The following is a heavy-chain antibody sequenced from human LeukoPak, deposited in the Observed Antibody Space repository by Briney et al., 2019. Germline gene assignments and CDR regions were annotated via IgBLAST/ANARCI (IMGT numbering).Heavy chain of an antibody. D-gene: IGHD1-14*01. Sequence: GGSLRLSCAASGFTFSSFEVNWVRQAPGKGLEWVSYISSSGSTIYYADSVKGRFTISRDNAKNSLYLQMNSLRAEDTAVYYCARITEDAFDIWGQGTMVTVSS. J-gene: IGHJ3*02. CDR3: ARITEDAFDI. CDR2: ISSSGSTI. V-gene: IGHV3-48*03. CDR1: GFTFSSFE.